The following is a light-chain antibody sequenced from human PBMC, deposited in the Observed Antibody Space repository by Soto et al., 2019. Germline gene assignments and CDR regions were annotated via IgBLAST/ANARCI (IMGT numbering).Light chain of an antibody. CDR2: GTS. V-gene: IGKV1-17*01. CDR3: QQYYSYSWP. CDR1: QGIGNN. J-gene: IGKJ1*01. Sequence: DIQRTQYPSSLFASVGDRVTIACLASQGIGNNLGWYQQKPGKAPQRLIYGTSNLQTGVPSRFSGSGSGTEFTLTISSLQPDDYGTFYCQQYYSYSWPFGQGTNAAIK.